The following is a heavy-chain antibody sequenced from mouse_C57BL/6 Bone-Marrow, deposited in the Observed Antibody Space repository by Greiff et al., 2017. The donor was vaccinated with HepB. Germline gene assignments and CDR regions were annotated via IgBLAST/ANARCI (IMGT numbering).Heavy chain of an antibody. Sequence: EVQLVESGPELVKPGASVKLSCKASGYSFTDYYMNWVKQSNGQSLEWIGVINPNYGTTSYNQKFKGKATLTVAQASSTAYMQLNSLTSEDSAVYDCAREGYYGSSNVDYFDYWDQGTTLTVSS. CDR3: AREGYYGSSNVDYFDY. CDR2: INPNYGTT. V-gene: IGHV1-39*01. D-gene: IGHD1-1*01. J-gene: IGHJ2*01. CDR1: GYSFTDYY.